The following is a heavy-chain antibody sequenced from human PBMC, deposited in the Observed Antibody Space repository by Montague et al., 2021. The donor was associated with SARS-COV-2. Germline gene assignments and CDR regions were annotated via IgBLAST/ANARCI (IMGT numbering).Heavy chain of an antibody. Sequence: TLSLTCTVSGDSIRSGTYYWNWVRQPAGKGLEWIGRIYTSGSTNYNPSLKSRVSMSRDSSRNQFSLRLTSVTAADSGIYYCARASLTDQFRIRGKSLDSWSPGTPVTVSS. CDR2: IYTSGST. J-gene: IGHJ4*02. D-gene: IGHD3-9*01. CDR1: GDSIRSGTYY. V-gene: IGHV4-61*02. CDR3: ARASLTDQFRIRGKSLDS.